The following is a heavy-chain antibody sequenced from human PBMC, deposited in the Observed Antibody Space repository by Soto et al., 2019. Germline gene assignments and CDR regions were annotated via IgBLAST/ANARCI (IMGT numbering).Heavy chain of an antibody. CDR1: GFALSNAV. J-gene: IGHJ3*02. Sequence: QVQLVESGGGVVQPGKSLRISCAASGFALSNAVMHWVRQTPGNGLEWVAVISHDGKTKIYGNSVKGRSTISKDDSENLVSLEVDSLRTEDSAIYYCARETHSSGRAGCLNIWGRGTLVTVSS. CDR3: ARETHSSGRAGCLNI. V-gene: IGHV3-30*03. D-gene: IGHD3-22*01. CDR2: ISHDGKTK.